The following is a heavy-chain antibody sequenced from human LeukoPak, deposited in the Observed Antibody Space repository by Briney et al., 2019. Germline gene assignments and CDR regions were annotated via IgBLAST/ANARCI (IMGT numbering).Heavy chain of an antibody. V-gene: IGHV3-30*02. Sequence: GGPLRLLCAAWRFTFRSSGMLGVRRAPGKGLEGVAFIQYQGRDKYYADSVKGRFSISRDNSQNTLYMEVNSLRAEDTAVYYCAREGGRTVAGTFDNWGQGTLVTVSS. D-gene: IGHD6-19*01. CDR1: RFTFRSSG. CDR3: AREGGRTVAGTFDN. CDR2: IQYQGRDK. J-gene: IGHJ4*02.